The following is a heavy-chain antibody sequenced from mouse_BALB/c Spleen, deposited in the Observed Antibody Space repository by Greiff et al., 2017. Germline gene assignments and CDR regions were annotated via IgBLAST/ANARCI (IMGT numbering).Heavy chain of an antibody. D-gene: IGHD1-2*01. V-gene: IGHV1-7*01. CDR3: ARILRLWDDY. CDR1: GYTFTSYW. Sequence: QVQLQQSGAELAKPGASVKMSCKASGYTFTSYWMHWVKQRPGQGLEWIGYINPSTGYTNYNQKFKDKATLTADKSSSTAYMQLSSLTSEDSAVYYCARILRLWDDYWGQGTTLTVSS. J-gene: IGHJ2*01. CDR2: INPSTGYT.